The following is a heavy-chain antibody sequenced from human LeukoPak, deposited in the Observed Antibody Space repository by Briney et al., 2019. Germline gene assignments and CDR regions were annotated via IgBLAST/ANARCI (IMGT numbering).Heavy chain of an antibody. J-gene: IGHJ4*02. V-gene: IGHV3-7*03. Sequence: GGSLRLSRAASGFPFPNYWMTWVRQAPGKGREWVANIKQDGSVKYYVDSVKGRFTISRDNAKNSLYLQMISLRAEETAVYKCARIGYSSSSLDFWGRGTLVTVSS. CDR3: ARIGYSSSSLDF. CDR1: GFPFPNYW. CDR2: IKQDGSVK. D-gene: IGHD6-6*01.